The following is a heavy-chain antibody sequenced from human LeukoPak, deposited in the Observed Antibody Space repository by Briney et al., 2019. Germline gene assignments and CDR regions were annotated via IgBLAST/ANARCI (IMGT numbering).Heavy chain of an antibody. CDR1: GFTFSSYE. Sequence: GGSLRLSCAASGFTFSSYEMNWVRQAPGKGLEWVSYISSSGRIIYYADSVKGRFTISRDNAKNSLYLQMDSLRAEDTAVYYCASTQTFDYWGQGTLVTVSS. V-gene: IGHV3-48*03. CDR3: ASTQTFDY. J-gene: IGHJ4*02. CDR2: ISSSGRII.